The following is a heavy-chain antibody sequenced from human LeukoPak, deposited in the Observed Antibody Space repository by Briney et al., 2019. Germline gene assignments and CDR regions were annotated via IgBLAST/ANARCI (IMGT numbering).Heavy chain of an antibody. V-gene: IGHV4-59*01. CDR2: IYHSGST. J-gene: IGHJ4*02. CDR3: ASLFYYDSSGYSYYFDY. Sequence: SETLSLTCTVSGGSISSYYWSWIRQPPRKGLEWIGHIYHSGSTNYNPSLKSRVTISVDTSKNQFSLKLSSVTAADTALYYCASLFYYDSSGYSYYFDYWGQGTLVTVSS. D-gene: IGHD3-22*01. CDR1: GGSISSYY.